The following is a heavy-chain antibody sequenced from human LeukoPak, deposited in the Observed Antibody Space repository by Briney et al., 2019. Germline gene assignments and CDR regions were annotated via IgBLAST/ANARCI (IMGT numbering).Heavy chain of an antibody. D-gene: IGHD6-6*01. CDR1: GGSISGGGYY. V-gene: IGHV4-31*03. CDR2: IYYSGST. CDR3: ARLSSSSTLIFFDY. J-gene: IGHJ4*02. Sequence: PSQTLSLTCTVSGGSISGGGYYWGWIRQHPGKGLEWIGYIYYSGSTYYKPSLKSRVTISVDTSKNQFSLKLSSVTAADTAVYYCARLSSSSTLIFFDYWGQGTLVTVSS.